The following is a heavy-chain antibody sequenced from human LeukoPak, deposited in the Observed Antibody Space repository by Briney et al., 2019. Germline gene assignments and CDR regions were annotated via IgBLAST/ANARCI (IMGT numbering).Heavy chain of an antibody. V-gene: IGHV3-74*03. J-gene: IGHJ3*02. CDR3: AKHPAFDI. Sequence: PGGSLRLSCAASGFTFSDYYMSWVRQAPGKGPVWVSRINSDGTGTMYADSVKGRFTISRDNAKNTLYLQMNSLRAEDTAVYYCAKHPAFDIWGQGTMVTVSS. CDR1: GFTFSDYY. CDR2: INSDGTGT.